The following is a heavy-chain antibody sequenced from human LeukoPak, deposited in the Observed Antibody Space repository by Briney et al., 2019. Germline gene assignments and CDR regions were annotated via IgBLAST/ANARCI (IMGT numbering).Heavy chain of an antibody. V-gene: IGHV3-15*01. J-gene: IGHJ4*02. CDR3: TTVSNDYGDYEGY. D-gene: IGHD4-17*01. Sequence: GGSLRLSCAASGFTVSNAWMSWVRQAPGKGLEWVGRIKSKTDGGTTDYAAPVKGRFTISRDDSKNTLYLQMNSLKTEDTAVYYCTTVSNDYGDYEGYWGQGTLATVSS. CDR1: GFTVSNAW. CDR2: IKSKTDGGTT.